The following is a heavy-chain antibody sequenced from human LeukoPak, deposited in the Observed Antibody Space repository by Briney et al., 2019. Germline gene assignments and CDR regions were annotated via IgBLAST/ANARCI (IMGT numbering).Heavy chain of an antibody. CDR2: IYYSGST. D-gene: IGHD3-10*01. V-gene: IGHV4-59*02. Sequence: SETLSLTCTVSGGSVSSYYWSWIRQSPGRGLEWIGYIYYSGSTNYNPSLKSRVTMSVDTSKNQFSLKLTSLTAADSALYYCAREVVLHGYMVRGVKSGLDVWGQGTTVTVSS. CDR3: AREVVLHGYMVRGVKSGLDV. CDR1: GGSVSSYY. J-gene: IGHJ6*02.